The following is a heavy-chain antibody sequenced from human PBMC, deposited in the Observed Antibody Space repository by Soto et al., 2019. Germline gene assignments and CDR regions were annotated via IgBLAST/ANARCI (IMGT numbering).Heavy chain of an antibody. D-gene: IGHD1-26*01. CDR1: GFTFSSYG. V-gene: IGHV3-30*18. CDR2: ISYDGSNK. CDR3: AKEMGATKFRGLDV. J-gene: IGHJ6*02. Sequence: QVQLVESGGGVVQPGRSLRLSCAASGFTFSSYGMHWVRQAPGKGLEWVAVISYDGSNKYYADSVKGRFTISRDNSKNSLYLQMNSLRAEDTAVYYCAKEMGATKFRGLDVWGQGTTVTVSS.